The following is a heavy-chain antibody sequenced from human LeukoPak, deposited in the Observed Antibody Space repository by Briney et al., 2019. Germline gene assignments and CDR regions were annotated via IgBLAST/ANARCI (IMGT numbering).Heavy chain of an antibody. D-gene: IGHD5-12*01. J-gene: IGHJ6*02. V-gene: IGHV4-59*08. Sequence: SETLSLTCTVSGGTISSYYWNWIRQPPGKGLEWIGYIHSSGSTKYNPSLKSRVTISVDTSKNQFSLKLSSVTAADRAVYYCARGSIVATGYYYYGMDVWGQGTTVTVSS. CDR2: IHSSGST. CDR1: GGTISSYY. CDR3: ARGSIVATGYYYYGMDV.